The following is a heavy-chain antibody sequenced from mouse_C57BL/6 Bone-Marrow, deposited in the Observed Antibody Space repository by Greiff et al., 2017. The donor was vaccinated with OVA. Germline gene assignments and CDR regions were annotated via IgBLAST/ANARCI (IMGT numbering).Heavy chain of an antibody. V-gene: IGHV1-42*01. Sequence: EVQLQQSGPELVKPGASVKISCKASGYSFTGYYMNWVKQSPEKSLEWIGEINPSTGGTTYNQKFKAKATLTVDKSSSTAYMQLKSLTSEDSAVYYCARMGSRTGSSYYFDYWGQGTTLTVSS. CDR3: ARMGSRTGSSYYFDY. J-gene: IGHJ2*01. CDR2: INPSTGGT. CDR1: GYSFTGYY. D-gene: IGHD1-1*01.